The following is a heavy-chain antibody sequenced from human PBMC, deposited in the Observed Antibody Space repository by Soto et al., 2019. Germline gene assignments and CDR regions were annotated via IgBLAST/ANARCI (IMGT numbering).Heavy chain of an antibody. V-gene: IGHV3-30-3*01. CDR1: GFTFSSYA. CDR2: ISYDGSNK. J-gene: IGHJ4*02. CDR3: ARDSSWALDY. D-gene: IGHD2-2*01. Sequence: QVQLVESGGGMVQPGRSLRLSCAASGFTFSSYAMHWVRQAPGKGLEWVAVISYDGSNKYYADSVKGRFTISRDNSKNTLYLQMNSLRAEDTAVYYCARDSSWALDYWGQGTLVTVSS.